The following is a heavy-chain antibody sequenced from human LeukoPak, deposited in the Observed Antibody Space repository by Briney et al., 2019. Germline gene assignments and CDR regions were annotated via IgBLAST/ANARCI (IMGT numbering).Heavy chain of an antibody. CDR1: GGSISSYY. CDR3: ARESADGEALDY. Sequence: SETLSLTCTVSGGSISSYYWSWIRQPPGKGPEWIGCIYYSGSTNYNPSLKSRVTISVDTSKNQFSLKLSSVTAADTAVYYCARESADGEALDYWGQGTLVTVSS. J-gene: IGHJ4*02. V-gene: IGHV4-59*01. CDR2: IYYSGST.